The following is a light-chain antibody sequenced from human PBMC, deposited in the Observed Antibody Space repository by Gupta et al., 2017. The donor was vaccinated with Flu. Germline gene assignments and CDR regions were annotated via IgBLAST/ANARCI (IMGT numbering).Light chain of an antibody. CDR3: RQYENYLLT. Sequence: AIQLTQSPSSLSVSVGDRVTITCRASQGIRKDLGWYQQKPGKAPKLLIYAASSLQSGVPSRFSGSGSGTDFTLTISSLQPEDFATYYGRQYENYLLTFGAGTKVELK. V-gene: IGKV1-6*01. CDR1: QGIRKD. CDR2: AAS. J-gene: IGKJ4*01.